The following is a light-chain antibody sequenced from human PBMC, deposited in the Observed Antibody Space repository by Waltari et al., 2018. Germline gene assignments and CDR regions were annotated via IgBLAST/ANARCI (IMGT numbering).Light chain of an antibody. J-gene: IGLJ3*02. CDR2: DVS. Sequence: QSALTQPASVPGSPGQSITISCTGTSSDDGGYKYVSWYQQHPGKAPKVMIYDVSKRPSGVSNRFSGSKSGNTVSLTISGLQAEDEADYYCSSYTSSNTWVFGGGTKLTVL. CDR3: SSYTSSNTWV. CDR1: SSDDGGYKY. V-gene: IGLV2-14*01.